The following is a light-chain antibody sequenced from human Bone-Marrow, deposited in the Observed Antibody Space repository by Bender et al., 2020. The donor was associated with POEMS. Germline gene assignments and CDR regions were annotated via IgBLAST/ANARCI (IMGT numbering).Light chain of an antibody. V-gene: IGLV3-1*01. CDR3: YSADNSGDHGV. Sequence: SYGLTQPPSVSVSPGHTANITCSGDQLGDQYASWYQLKPGQSPVLVIYEDNKRHSGIPERFSGSNSGNIATLTISGTQAVDEADYYCYSADNSGDHGVFGGGTKVTVL. CDR2: EDN. J-gene: IGLJ3*02. CDR1: QLGDQY.